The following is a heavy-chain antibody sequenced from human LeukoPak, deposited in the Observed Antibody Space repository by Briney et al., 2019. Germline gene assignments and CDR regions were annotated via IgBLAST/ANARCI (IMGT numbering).Heavy chain of an antibody. CDR3: ARRISTRRGETCSSTSCYFDY. D-gene: IGHD2-2*01. Sequence: SETLSLTCAVSGFSINSGYFWAWIRQSPGKGLEWIGSMFHNGITYYNPSLKSRITISVDTSKNQFSLRLSSVTAADTAVYYCARRISTRRGETCSSTSCYFDYWGQGTLVTVSS. V-gene: IGHV4-38-2*01. CDR2: MFHNGIT. CDR1: GFSINSGYF. J-gene: IGHJ4*02.